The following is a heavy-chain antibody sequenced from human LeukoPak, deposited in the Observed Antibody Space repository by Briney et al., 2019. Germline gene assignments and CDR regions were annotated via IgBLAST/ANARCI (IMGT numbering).Heavy chain of an antibody. J-gene: IGHJ4*02. CDR1: GFAFSSYD. CDR3: ARVLSGSYGNYFDY. D-gene: IGHD1-26*01. CDR2: ISYDGSDK. Sequence: PGGSLRPSCAASGFAFSSYDMHWVRQAPGKGLEWVAVISYDGSDKYYVDSVKGRFTISRDNSKNTLYLQMNSLKAEDAAVYYCARVLSGSYGNYFDYWGQGTLVTVSS. V-gene: IGHV3-30*03.